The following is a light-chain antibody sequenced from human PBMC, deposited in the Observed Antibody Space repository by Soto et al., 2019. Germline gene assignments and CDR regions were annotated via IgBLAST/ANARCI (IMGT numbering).Light chain of an antibody. CDR3: MQSKQLPPT. CDR2: EVS. J-gene: IGKJ5*01. CDR1: QSLLHITGETF. V-gene: IGKV2D-29*02. Sequence: DVVMTQTPLSLSVTPGQPASISCKSSQSLLHITGETFLFWYLQKPGQSPQLLIYEVSTRVPGVPDRFSGSGSGTDFTLEISRVETDDVGIYYCMQSKQLPPTFGQGTRLGIE.